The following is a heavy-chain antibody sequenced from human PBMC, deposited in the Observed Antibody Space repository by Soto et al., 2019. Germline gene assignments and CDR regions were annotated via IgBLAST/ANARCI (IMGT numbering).Heavy chain of an antibody. CDR3: ARDGLRLQAKDWFDP. D-gene: IGHD4-4*01. V-gene: IGHV3-33*01. CDR1: GFTFSSYG. CDR2: IWYDGSNK. J-gene: IGHJ5*02. Sequence: QVQLVESGGGVVQPGRSLRLSCAASGFTFSSYGMHWVRQAPGKGLEWVAVIWYDGSNKYYADSLKGRFTISRDNSKNTLYLQMNSLRAEDTAVYYCARDGLRLQAKDWFDPWGQGTLVTVSS.